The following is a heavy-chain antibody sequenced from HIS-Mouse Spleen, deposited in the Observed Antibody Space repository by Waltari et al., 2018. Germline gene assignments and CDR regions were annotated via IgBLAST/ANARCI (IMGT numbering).Heavy chain of an antibody. Sequence: QVQLQQWGAGLLKPSETLSLTCAVYGGSFSGYYWSWTRQPPGKGLEWIWEINHSGSTNYNPSLKSRVTISVDTSKNQFSLKLSSVTAADTAVYYCARGPRSSIAAAGMDYYYYGMDVWGQGTTVTVSS. V-gene: IGHV4-34*01. CDR3: ARGPRSSIAAAGMDYYYYGMDV. CDR1: GGSFSGYY. D-gene: IGHD6-13*01. CDR2: INHSGST. J-gene: IGHJ6*02.